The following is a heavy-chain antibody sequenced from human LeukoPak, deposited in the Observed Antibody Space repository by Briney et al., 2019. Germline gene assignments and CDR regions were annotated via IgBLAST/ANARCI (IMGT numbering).Heavy chain of an antibody. Sequence: ASVKVSCKASGYTFTSYYMHWVRQAPGQGLEWMGIINPSGGSTSYAQKFQGRVTMTRDTSTSTVYMELSSLRSEDTAVNYCARGGAVGDGYNPFDYWGQGTLVTVSS. V-gene: IGHV1-46*01. D-gene: IGHD5-24*01. CDR1: GYTFTSYY. J-gene: IGHJ4*02. CDR2: INPSGGST. CDR3: ARGGAVGDGYNPFDY.